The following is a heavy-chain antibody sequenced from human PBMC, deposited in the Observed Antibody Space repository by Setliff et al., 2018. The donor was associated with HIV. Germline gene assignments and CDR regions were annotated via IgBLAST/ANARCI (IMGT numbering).Heavy chain of an antibody. V-gene: IGHV4-39*07. D-gene: IGHD1-26*01. J-gene: IGHJ4*02. CDR2: IAYTGSG. Sequence: ASETLSLTCTVSGGSISSRNFYWGWIRQPPGKGLEWIGSIAYTGSGYYNSSLKSRVTIPVDTSRNECSLKLTSVTAAGTAVYYCAREVRWELPQGFDDWGQGSQVTVSS. CDR1: GGSISSRNFY. CDR3: AREVRWELPQGFDD.